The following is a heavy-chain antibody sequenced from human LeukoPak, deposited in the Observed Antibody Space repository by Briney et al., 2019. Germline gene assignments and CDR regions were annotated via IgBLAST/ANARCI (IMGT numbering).Heavy chain of an antibody. CDR2: IYYSGST. Sequence: PSETLSLTCIVSGGSLSSSSYYWGWIRQPPGKGLEWIGSIYYSGSTYYNPSLKSRVTISVDTSKNQFSLKMSSGTAADTAVYYCARHRRYYDSSGFGYFQHGGQGTLVTVPS. V-gene: IGHV4-39*01. CDR3: ARHRRYYDSSGFGYFQH. J-gene: IGHJ1*01. CDR1: GGSLSSSSYY. D-gene: IGHD3-22*01.